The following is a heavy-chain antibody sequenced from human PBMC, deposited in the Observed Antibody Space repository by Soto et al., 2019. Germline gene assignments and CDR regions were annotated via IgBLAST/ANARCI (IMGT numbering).Heavy chain of an antibody. CDR3: ARSIVVVTAADY. D-gene: IGHD2-21*02. Sequence: ASVKASCKASGYTFTSYAMHWVRQAPGQRLEWMGWINAGNGNTKYSQKFQGRVTITRDTSASTAYMELSSPRSEDTAVYYCARSIVVVTAADYWGQGTLVTVSS. J-gene: IGHJ4*02. CDR2: INAGNGNT. CDR1: GYTFTSYA. V-gene: IGHV1-3*01.